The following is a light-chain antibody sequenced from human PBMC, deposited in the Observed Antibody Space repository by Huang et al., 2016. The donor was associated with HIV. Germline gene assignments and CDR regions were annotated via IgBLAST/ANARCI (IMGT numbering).Light chain of an antibody. CDR3: QQYNYWPPIT. V-gene: IGKV3-15*01. Sequence: EIVMTQSPATLSVAPGETATLSCRASQSVASNLALYQQKPGLPPRLLIYSTSTRATGIPARFTASGSGTEFTLTINSLQSEDFAIYYCQQYNYWPPITFGPGTTMEIK. CDR1: QSVASN. CDR2: STS. J-gene: IGKJ3*01.